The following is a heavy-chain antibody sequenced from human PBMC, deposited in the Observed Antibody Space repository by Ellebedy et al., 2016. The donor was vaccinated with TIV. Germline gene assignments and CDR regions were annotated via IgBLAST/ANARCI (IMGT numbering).Heavy chain of an antibody. D-gene: IGHD6-13*01. CDR3: ARDTREGSLFTEDY. V-gene: IGHV4-59*01. J-gene: IGHJ4*02. Sequence: SETLSLTCTVSGSSFYSYYWSSIRQSPGKGLEWIDYIYYSGITNYNPSLQGRVTMSVDTSNNQISLNLTSVTEADTAVYYCARDTREGSLFTEDYWGQGTLVTVSS. CDR2: IYYSGIT. CDR1: GSSFYSYY.